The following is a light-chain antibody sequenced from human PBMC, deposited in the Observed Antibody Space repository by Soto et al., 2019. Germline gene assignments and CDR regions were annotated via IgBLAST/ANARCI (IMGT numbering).Light chain of an antibody. CDR2: VTS. Sequence: DILMTQSPSSLSASPGERATISCRASQSIRCSLTWFHQKPVQPPTPFIYVTSPMATGLPPMFSGIGSGTYFTLTISGLQSEDFALYYCPQYNNRPPTFGQGTKVDIK. V-gene: IGKV3-15*01. CDR3: PQYNNRPPT. CDR1: QSIRCS. J-gene: IGKJ1*01.